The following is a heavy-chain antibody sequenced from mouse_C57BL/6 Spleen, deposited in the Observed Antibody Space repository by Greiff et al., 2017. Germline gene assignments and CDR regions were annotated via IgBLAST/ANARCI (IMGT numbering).Heavy chain of an antibody. CDR1: GFTFSDYG. CDR2: IGSGSSTI. V-gene: IGHV5-17*01. CDR3: AWSYSIMDY. J-gene: IGHJ4*01. Sequence: EVKLMESGGGLVKPGGSLKLSCAASGFTFSDYGMHWVRQAPEKGLEWVAYIGSGSSTIYYADTVKGRFTISRDNAKNTLFLQMTSLRSEDTAMYYCAWSYSIMDYWGQGTSVTVSS. D-gene: IGHD2-12*01.